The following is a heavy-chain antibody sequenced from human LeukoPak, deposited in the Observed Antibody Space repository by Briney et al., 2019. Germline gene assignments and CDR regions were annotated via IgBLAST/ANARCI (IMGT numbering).Heavy chain of an antibody. CDR2: IYYSGST. CDR3: ARETYYYDSSGYFPLLDY. D-gene: IGHD3-22*01. Sequence: MPSETLSLTCTVSGGSITSSSYYWGWIRQPPGKGLEWIGSIYYSGSTHYNPSLKSRVTMSVDTSKNQFSLKLSSVTAADTAVYYCARETYYYDSSGYFPLLDYWGQGTLVTVSS. CDR1: GGSITSSSYY. V-gene: IGHV4-39*07. J-gene: IGHJ4*02.